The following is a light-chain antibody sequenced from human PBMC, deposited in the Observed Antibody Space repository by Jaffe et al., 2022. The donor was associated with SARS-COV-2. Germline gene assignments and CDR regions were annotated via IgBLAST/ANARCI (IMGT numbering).Light chain of an antibody. V-gene: IGKV1-17*01. CDR1: QSIGND. CDR2: DAS. Sequence: DIQMTQSPSSLSASVGDRVTITCRASQSIGNDLGWYQQKPGKAPKRLIYDASTLQTGVPSRFSGSRSGTDFTLTISSLQPEDFATYYCLQHDDYPLTFGPGTTVDIK. J-gene: IGKJ3*01. CDR3: LQHDDYPLT.